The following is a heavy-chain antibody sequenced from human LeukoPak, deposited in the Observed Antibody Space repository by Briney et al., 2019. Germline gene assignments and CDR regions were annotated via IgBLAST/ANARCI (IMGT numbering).Heavy chain of an antibody. V-gene: IGHV3-30-3*01. CDR2: ISYDGSNK. CDR3: ARDGAIQLWPNFDY. Sequence: GGSLRLSCAASGFTFSSYAMHWIRQAPGKGLEWVAVISYDGSNKYYADSVKGRFTISRDNSKNTLYLQMNSLRAEDTAVYYCARDGAIQLWPNFDYWGQGALVTVSS. J-gene: IGHJ4*02. CDR1: GFTFSSYA. D-gene: IGHD5-18*01.